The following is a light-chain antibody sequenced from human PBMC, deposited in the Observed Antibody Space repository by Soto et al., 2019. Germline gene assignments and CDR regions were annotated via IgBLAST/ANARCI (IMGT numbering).Light chain of an antibody. CDR2: AAS. CDR3: QQSYSTPQT. V-gene: IGKV1-39*01. CDR1: QSISSY. Sequence: DIPMTQSPSTLSASVGDRVTITCRASQSISSYLNWYQQKPGKAPKVLIYAASSLQGGVPSRFSGMRSGTDFTLTISSLQPEDFSTYYCQQSYSTPQTFGQGTKVDIK. J-gene: IGKJ1*01.